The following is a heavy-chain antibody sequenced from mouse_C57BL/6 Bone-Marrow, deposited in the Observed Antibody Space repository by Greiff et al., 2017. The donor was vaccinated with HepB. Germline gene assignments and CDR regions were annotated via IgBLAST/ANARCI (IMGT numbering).Heavy chain of an antibody. J-gene: IGHJ3*01. V-gene: IGHV1-59*01. Sequence: QVHVKQPGAELVRPGTSVKLSCKASGYTFTSYWMHWVKQRPGQGLEWIGVIDPSDSYTNYNQKFKGKATLTVDTSSSTAYMQLSSLTSEDSAVYYCARGGPWFAYWGQGTLVTVSA. CDR3: ARGGPWFAY. CDR2: IDPSDSYT. CDR1: GYTFTSYW.